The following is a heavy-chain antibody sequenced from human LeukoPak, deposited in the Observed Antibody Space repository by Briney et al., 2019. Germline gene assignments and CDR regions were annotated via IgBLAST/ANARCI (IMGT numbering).Heavy chain of an antibody. CDR1: GFTFSSYA. CDR2: ISGSGGST. D-gene: IGHD6-19*01. V-gene: IGHV3-23*01. CDR3: AVPLPLIAVAGPDAFDI. J-gene: IGHJ3*02. Sequence: PGGSLRLSCAASGFTFSSYAMSWVRQAPGKGLEWVSAISGSGGSTYYADSVKGRFTISRDNSKNTLYLQMNSLRAEDTAVYYCAVPLPLIAVAGPDAFDIWGQGTMVTVSS.